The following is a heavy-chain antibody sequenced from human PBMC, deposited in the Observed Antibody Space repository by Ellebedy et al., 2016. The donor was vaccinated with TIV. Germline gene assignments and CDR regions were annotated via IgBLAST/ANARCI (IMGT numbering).Heavy chain of an antibody. V-gene: IGHV1-69*13. CDR2: IIPIFGTA. D-gene: IGHD6-6*01. J-gene: IGHJ6*02. CDR1: GGTFSSYA. CDR3: ARDPQLVRLSPIRYYYYGMDV. Sequence: SVKVSCXASGGTFSSYAISWVRQAPGQGLEWMGGIIPIFGTANYAQKFQGRVTITADESTSTAYMELSSLRSEDTAVYYCARDPQLVRLSPIRYYYYGMDVWGQGTTVTVSS.